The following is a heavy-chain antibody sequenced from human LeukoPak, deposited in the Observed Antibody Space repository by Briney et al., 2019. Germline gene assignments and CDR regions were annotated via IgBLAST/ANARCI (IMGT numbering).Heavy chain of an antibody. J-gene: IGHJ4*02. CDR2: IIPIFGIA. V-gene: IGHV1-69*04. CDR3: ARDWNDEKGKLGHYFDY. Sequence: SVKVSCKASGATFSSYAISWVRQAPGQGLEWMGRIIPIFGIANYAQKFQGRVTITADKSTSTAYMELSSLRSEDTAVYYCARDWNDEKGKLGHYFDYWGQGTLVTVSS. D-gene: IGHD1-1*01. CDR1: GATFSSYA.